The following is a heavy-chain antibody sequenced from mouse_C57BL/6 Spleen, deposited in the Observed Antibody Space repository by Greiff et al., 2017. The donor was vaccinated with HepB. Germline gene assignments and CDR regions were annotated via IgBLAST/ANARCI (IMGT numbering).Heavy chain of an antibody. J-gene: IGHJ3*01. CDR2: ISYDGSN. V-gene: IGHV3-6*01. CDR3: ARGGEWFAY. Sequence: EVKLLESGPGLVKPSQSLSLTCSVTGYSITSGYYWNWIRQFPGNKLEWMGYISYDGSNNYNPSLKNRISITRDTSKNQFFLKLNSVTTEDTATYYCARGGEWFAYWGQGTLVTVSA. CDR1: GYSITSGYY.